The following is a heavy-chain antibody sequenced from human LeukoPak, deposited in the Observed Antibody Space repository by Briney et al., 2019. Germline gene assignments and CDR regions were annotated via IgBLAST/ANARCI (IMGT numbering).Heavy chain of an antibody. Sequence: GGSLRLSCAASGFTFSNYAMSWVRQAPGKGLEWVSGVSASGDTTYYAGSVKGRFTISRDNSKNTLYLQMNSLTAEDTAIYYCAKDAGATMIIVVNYFDWWGQGTLVTVSS. CDR3: AKDAGATMIIVVNYFDW. D-gene: IGHD3-22*01. CDR1: GFTFSNYA. V-gene: IGHV3-23*01. CDR2: VSASGDTT. J-gene: IGHJ4*02.